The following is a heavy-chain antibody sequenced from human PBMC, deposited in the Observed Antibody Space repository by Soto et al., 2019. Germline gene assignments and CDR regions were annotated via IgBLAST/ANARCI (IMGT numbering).Heavy chain of an antibody. D-gene: IGHD4-17*01. CDR2: IFSNDEN. CDR1: GFSLSNARMG. V-gene: IGHV2-26*01. CDR3: ARATVTLNYYYGMDV. Sequence: QVTLKESGPVLVKPTETLPLTCTVSGFSLSNARMGVSWIRQPPGKALEWLAHIFSNDENSYSTSLKSRLTISKDTSKSQVVLTMTNMDPVDTATYYCARATVTLNYYYGMDVWGQGTTVTVSS. J-gene: IGHJ6*02.